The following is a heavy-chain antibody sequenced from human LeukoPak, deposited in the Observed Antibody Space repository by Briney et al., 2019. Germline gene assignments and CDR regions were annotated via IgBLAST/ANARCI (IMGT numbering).Heavy chain of an antibody. CDR3: ARSWGDFWSGYLYYFDY. Sequence: ASVKVSCKASGYTFTSYAMHWVRQAPGQRLEWMGWINAGNGNTKYSQKFQGRVTITRDTSASTAYMELSRLRSDDTAVYYCARSWGDFWSGYLYYFDYWGQGTLVTVSS. CDR1: GYTFTSYA. CDR2: INAGNGNT. J-gene: IGHJ4*02. D-gene: IGHD3-3*01. V-gene: IGHV1-3*01.